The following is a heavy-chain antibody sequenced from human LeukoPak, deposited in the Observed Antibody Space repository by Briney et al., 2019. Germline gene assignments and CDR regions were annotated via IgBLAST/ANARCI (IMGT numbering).Heavy chain of an antibody. CDR3: ASFSGYNYFQH. J-gene: IGHJ1*01. D-gene: IGHD5-24*01. Sequence: GGSLRLSCAASGFSFSDYAMHWVRQAPGKGLEWVAVLSYDGSNKYYADSVKGRFTISRDNAKNSLYLQMNSLRAEDTAVYYCASFSGYNYFQHWGQGTLVTVSS. V-gene: IGHV3-30-3*01. CDR1: GFSFSDYA. CDR2: LSYDGSNK.